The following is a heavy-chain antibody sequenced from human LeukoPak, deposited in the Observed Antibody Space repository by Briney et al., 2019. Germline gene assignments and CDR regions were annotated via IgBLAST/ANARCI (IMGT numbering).Heavy chain of an antibody. V-gene: IGHV1-2*02. CDR3: ATHWSGAGFFDY. Sequence: ASVKVSCKASGYTFIDYSIHWVRQAPGQGLEWMGEINPNNGDTNFAPEFQGRVTMTRDTSITTAFMELSSLRYADTAIYYCATHWSGAGFFDYWGQGTLVTGSS. CDR1: GYTFIDYS. CDR2: INPNNGDT. J-gene: IGHJ4*02. D-gene: IGHD3-3*01.